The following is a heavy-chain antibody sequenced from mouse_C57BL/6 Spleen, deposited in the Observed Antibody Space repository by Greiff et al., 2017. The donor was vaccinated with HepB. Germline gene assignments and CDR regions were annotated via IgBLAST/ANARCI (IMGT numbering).Heavy chain of an antibody. CDR2: ISSGSSTI. Sequence: DVQLVESGGGLVKPGGSLKLSCAASGFTFSDYGMHWVRQAPEKGLEWVAYISSGSSTIYYADTVKGRFTISRDNAKNTLFLQMTSLRSEDTAMYYCARQLRLYAMDYWGQGTSVTVSS. CDR1: GFTFSDYG. D-gene: IGHD3-2*02. J-gene: IGHJ4*01. CDR3: ARQLRLYAMDY. V-gene: IGHV5-17*01.